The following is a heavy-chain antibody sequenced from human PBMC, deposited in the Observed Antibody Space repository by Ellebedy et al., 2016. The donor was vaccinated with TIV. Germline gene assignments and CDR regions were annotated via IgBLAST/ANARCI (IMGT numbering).Heavy chain of an antibody. J-gene: IGHJ2*01. Sequence: SETLSLTCTVSGGSVSSYYWSWIRQPPGKGLEWIGCISYSGRTNYNSSLKSRVIISVDTSKNQFSLKLSSVTAADTAVYYCARDSSGWYWYFDLWGRGTLVTVSS. CDR3: ARDSSGWYWYFDL. CDR2: ISYSGRT. D-gene: IGHD6-19*01. CDR1: GGSVSSYY. V-gene: IGHV4-59*02.